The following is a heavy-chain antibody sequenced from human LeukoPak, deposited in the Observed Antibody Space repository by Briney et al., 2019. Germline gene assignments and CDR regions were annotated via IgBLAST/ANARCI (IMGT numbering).Heavy chain of an antibody. V-gene: IGHV4-59*01. CDR1: GGSISSYY. Sequence: SETLSLTCTVSGGSISSYYWSWIRQPPGKGLEWIGYIYYSGSTNYNPSLKSRVTISVDTSKNQFSLKLSSVTAADTAVYYCARDRSEFDYWGQGTLVTVSS. CDR2: IYYSGST. J-gene: IGHJ4*02. CDR3: ARDRSEFDY.